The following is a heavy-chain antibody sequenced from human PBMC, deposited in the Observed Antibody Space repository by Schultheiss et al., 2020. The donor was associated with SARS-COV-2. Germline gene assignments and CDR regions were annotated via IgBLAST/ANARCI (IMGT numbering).Heavy chain of an antibody. J-gene: IGHJ6*02. CDR2: INPNSGGT. CDR3: ARANTVTSWGRYYYYGMDV. Sequence: ASVKVSCKASGYTFTDYYVHWVRQAPGQGLEWMGWINPNSGGTNYAQKFQGWVTMTRDTSISTAYMELSRLRSDDTAVYYCARANTVTSWGRYYYYGMDVWGQGTTVTVSS. CDR1: GYTFTDYY. D-gene: IGHD4-11*01. V-gene: IGHV1-2*04.